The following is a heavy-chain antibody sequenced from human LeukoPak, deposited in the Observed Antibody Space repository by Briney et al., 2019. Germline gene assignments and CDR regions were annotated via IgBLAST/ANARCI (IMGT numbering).Heavy chain of an antibody. Sequence: SETLSLTCTVSGGSISSSSYYWGWIRQPPGKGLEWIGSIYYSGSTYYNPSLKSRVTISVDTSKNQFSLKLSSVTAADTAVCYCARLWFGELFFDYWGQGTLVTVSS. CDR1: GGSISSSSYY. CDR2: IYYSGST. J-gene: IGHJ4*02. V-gene: IGHV4-39*07. D-gene: IGHD3-10*01. CDR3: ARLWFGELFFDY.